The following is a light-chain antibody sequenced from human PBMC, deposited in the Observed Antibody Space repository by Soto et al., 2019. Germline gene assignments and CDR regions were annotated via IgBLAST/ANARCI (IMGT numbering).Light chain of an antibody. CDR3: QHVKTYPRT. CDR2: DAS. Sequence: DIQMTQSPSSLSPSVGDRVTITCRASRSISDWLAWYQQKPGKAPELLIFDASNLKSGVSSRFSGSGSGTQFTLTIDSLQPEDFATYYCQHVKTYPRTFGGGTKADIK. J-gene: IGKJ4*01. V-gene: IGKV1-5*01. CDR1: RSISDW.